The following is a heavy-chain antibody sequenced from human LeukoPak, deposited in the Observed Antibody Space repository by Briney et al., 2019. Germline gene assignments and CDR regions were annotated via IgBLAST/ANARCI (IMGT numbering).Heavy chain of an antibody. D-gene: IGHD6-19*01. Sequence: GGSLRLSCAASGFTFSSYAMNWVRQAPGKGLEWVAHISSSSSTKYYADSVKGRFTISRDNAKNSLYLQMNSLRAEDTAVYYCARGRQWLTKGYFDYWGQGTLVTVSS. J-gene: IGHJ4*02. V-gene: IGHV3-48*01. CDR1: GFTFSSYA. CDR3: ARGRQWLTKGYFDY. CDR2: ISSSSSTK.